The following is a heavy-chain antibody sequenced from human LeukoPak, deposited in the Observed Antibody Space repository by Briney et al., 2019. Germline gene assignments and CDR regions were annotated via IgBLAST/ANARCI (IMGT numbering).Heavy chain of an antibody. J-gene: IGHJ4*02. CDR3: ARAGLGLTGYYTNFDY. CDR1: GGSISSYY. Sequence: SETLSLTCTVSGGSISSYYWSWIRQPPGKGLEWIGYIYYSGSTNYNPSLKSRVTISVDTSKNQFSLKLSSVTAADTAVYYCARAGLGLTGYYTNFDYWGQGILVTVSS. CDR2: IYYSGST. D-gene: IGHD3-9*01. V-gene: IGHV4-59*08.